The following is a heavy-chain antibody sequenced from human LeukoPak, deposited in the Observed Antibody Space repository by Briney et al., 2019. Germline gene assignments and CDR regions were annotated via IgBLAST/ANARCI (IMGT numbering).Heavy chain of an antibody. CDR1: GDTLSSFG. D-gene: IGHD6-13*01. J-gene: IGHJ4*02. Sequence: GGSLRLSCTGSGDTLSSFGMHWVRRAPGEGVEWVEDTSYDGSNEFYADSVGGRFTISRDTSENTVYLQMNSLTTEDTAVYYCAKDSSRWAFDYWGQGTLVTVSS. V-gene: IGHV3-30*18. CDR2: TSYDGSNE. CDR3: AKDSSRWAFDY.